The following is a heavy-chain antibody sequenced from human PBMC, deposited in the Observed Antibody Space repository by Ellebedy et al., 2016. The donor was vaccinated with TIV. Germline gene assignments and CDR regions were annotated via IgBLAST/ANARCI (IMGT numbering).Heavy chain of an antibody. D-gene: IGHD3-10*01. Sequence: SETLSLTCGVHGVFLSGYYWTWIRQSPEKGLEWIGEVSHRGSTKYNPSLKSRVTIVVDTSKNMFSLNLTSVTAADTAVYYCAKDIGIWFGDLDAFDIWGQGTMVTVSS. V-gene: IGHV4-34*01. J-gene: IGHJ3*02. CDR1: GVFLSGYY. CDR2: VSHRGST. CDR3: AKDIGIWFGDLDAFDI.